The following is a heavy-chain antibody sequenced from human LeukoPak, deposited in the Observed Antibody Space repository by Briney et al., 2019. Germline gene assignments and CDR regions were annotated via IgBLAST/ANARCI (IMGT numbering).Heavy chain of an antibody. CDR3: ASSDDYGDYGASGWFDP. Sequence: ASVKVSCKASGGTFSSYAISWVRQAPGQGLEWMGGIIPIFGTANYAQKSQGSVTITADESTSTAYMELSSLRSDDTAVYYCASSDDYGDYGASGWFDPWGQGTLVTVSS. V-gene: IGHV1-69*13. CDR2: IIPIFGTA. D-gene: IGHD4-17*01. J-gene: IGHJ5*02. CDR1: GGTFSSYA.